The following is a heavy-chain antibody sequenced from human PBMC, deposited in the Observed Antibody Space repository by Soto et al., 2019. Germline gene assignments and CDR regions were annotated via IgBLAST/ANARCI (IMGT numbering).Heavy chain of an antibody. CDR2: IDPSDSQT. Sequence: GESLKISCKGSGYSFAGYWITWVRQKPGKGLEWMGRIDPSDSQTYYSPSFRGHVTISATKSITTVFLQWSSLRASDTAMYYCARQIYDSDTGPNFQYYFDSWGQGTSVTVSS. J-gene: IGHJ4*02. V-gene: IGHV5-10-1*01. CDR1: GYSFAGYW. D-gene: IGHD3-22*01. CDR3: ARQIYDSDTGPNFQYYFDS.